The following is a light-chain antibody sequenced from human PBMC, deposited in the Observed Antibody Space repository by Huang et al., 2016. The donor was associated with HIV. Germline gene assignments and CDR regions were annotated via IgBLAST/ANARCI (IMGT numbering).Light chain of an antibody. CDR3: QHYNNWPPYS. J-gene: IGKJ2*03. V-gene: IGKV3-15*01. CDR1: QSISSN. Sequence: EIVMTQSPATLSVSPGERATLSCRASQSISSNLAGYQQKPGQAPRLLIYGASTRATGIPARFSGSGSGRDFTLTISSLQSEDFAVYYCQHYNNWPPYSFGQGTKLEIK. CDR2: GAS.